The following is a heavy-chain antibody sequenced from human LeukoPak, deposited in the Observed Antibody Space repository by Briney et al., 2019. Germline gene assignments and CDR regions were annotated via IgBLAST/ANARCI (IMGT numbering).Heavy chain of an antibody. CDR3: ARVGRESSTGWLDY. CDR1: GYTFTSYA. Sequence: ASVKVSCKASGYTFTSYAMHWVRQAPGQRLEWMGRINVKSGATDYAQKFQGRVTVTRDTSISTAYMELSSLRSDDTAVYYCARVGRESSTGWLDYWGQGTLVTVSS. V-gene: IGHV1-2*06. J-gene: IGHJ4*02. D-gene: IGHD6-19*01. CDR2: INVKSGAT.